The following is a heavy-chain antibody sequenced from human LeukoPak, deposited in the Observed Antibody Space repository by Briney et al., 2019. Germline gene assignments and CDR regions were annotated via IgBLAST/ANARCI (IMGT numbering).Heavy chain of an antibody. CDR3: ARGRWLVQQYNWFDP. CDR1: GFIFSSYA. CDR2: IRYDGSNK. J-gene: IGHJ5*02. V-gene: IGHV3-30*02. D-gene: IGHD6-19*01. Sequence: PGGSLRLSCAASGFIFSSYAMHWVRQGPGKGLEWVAFIRYDGSNKYYADSVKGRFTISRDNSKNTLYLQMNSLRAEDTAVYYCARGRWLVQQYNWFDPWGQGTLVTVSS.